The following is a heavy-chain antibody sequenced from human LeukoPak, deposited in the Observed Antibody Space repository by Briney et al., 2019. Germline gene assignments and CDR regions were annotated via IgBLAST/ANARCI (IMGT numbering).Heavy chain of an antibody. CDR3: VKCRGACQRNYFDF. CDR1: GFTFANYA. Sequence: GGSLRLSCEVSGFTFANYAMSWVRQAPGKGLEWVSAISDDGITRRYADSVKGRFTVSRGTSENTLYLQLNGLRAEDTAVYYCVKCRGACQRNYFDFWGQGTLVTVSS. J-gene: IGHJ4*02. D-gene: IGHD4/OR15-4a*01. V-gene: IGHV3-23*01. CDR2: ISDDGITR.